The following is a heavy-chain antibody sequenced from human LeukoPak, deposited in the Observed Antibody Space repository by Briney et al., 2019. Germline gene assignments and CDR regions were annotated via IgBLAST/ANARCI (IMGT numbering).Heavy chain of an antibody. V-gene: IGHV1-46*01. CDR3: ARVGEGYCSGGSCPFDY. CDR1: GYTFTSYY. CDR2: INPSGGST. J-gene: IGHJ4*02. Sequence: ASVKVSCKASGYTFTSYYMHWVRQAPGQGLEWMGIINPSGGSTSYAQKFQGRVTMTRDTSTSTVYMKLSSLRSEDTAVYYCARVGEGYCSGGSCPFDYWGQGTLVTVSS. D-gene: IGHD2-15*01.